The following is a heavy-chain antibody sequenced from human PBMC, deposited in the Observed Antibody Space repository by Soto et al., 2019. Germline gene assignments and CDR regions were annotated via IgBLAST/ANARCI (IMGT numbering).Heavy chain of an antibody. D-gene: IGHD3-22*01. Sequence: SETLSLTCTVSGGSISSSNYYWGWIRQPPGKGLEWIGSIYYSGTTYYNPSLRSRVTISEDTSKNQFSLKVGAATAADTAVYYCARQWLLPVVGYYFDYWSQGTLVTVSS. CDR1: GGSISSSNYY. J-gene: IGHJ4*02. CDR2: IYYSGTT. V-gene: IGHV4-39*01. CDR3: ARQWLLPVVGYYFDY.